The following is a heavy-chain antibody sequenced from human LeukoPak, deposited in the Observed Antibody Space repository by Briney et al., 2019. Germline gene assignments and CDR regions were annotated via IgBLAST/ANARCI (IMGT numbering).Heavy chain of an antibody. CDR1: GGSISSYY. CDR3: ARGSGTTNFDS. CDR2: IYPSGNT. D-gene: IGHD1-7*01. J-gene: IGHJ4*02. Sequence: SETLSLTCTVSGGSISSYYWSWIRQPPGKGLEWIGRIYPSGNTNYNPSLKSRVTMSVDTSKNQVSLNLNSVTAADTAVYFCARGSGTTNFDSWGQGTLVTVSS. V-gene: IGHV4-4*07.